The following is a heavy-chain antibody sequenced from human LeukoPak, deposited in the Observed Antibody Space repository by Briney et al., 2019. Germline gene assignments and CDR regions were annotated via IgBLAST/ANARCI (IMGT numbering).Heavy chain of an antibody. Sequence: PGRSLRLSCAASGFTFSSYGMHWVRQAPGKGLEWVAVISYDGSNKYYADSVKGRFTISRDNSKNTLYLQMNSLRADDTAVYYCAKGTYKYGSGSYYTVTFGENWGPGTLVTVSS. D-gene: IGHD3-10*01. CDR2: ISYDGSNK. V-gene: IGHV3-30*18. CDR1: GFTFSSYG. J-gene: IGHJ4*02. CDR3: AKGTYKYGSGSYYTVTFGEN.